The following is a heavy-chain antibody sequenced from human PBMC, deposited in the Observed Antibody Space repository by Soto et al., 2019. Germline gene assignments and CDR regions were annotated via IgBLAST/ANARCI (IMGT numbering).Heavy chain of an antibody. D-gene: IGHD3-22*01. CDR3: ARDRKSYKYYYDSSGPRGWFDP. V-gene: IGHV4-59*01. Sequence: SETLSLTCTVSGGSISSYYWSWIRQPPGKGLEWIGYIYYSGSTNYNPSLKSRVTISVDTSKNQFSLKLSSVTAADTAVYYCARDRKSYKYYYDSSGPRGWFDPWGQGTLVTVSS. J-gene: IGHJ5*02. CDR2: IYYSGST. CDR1: GGSISSYY.